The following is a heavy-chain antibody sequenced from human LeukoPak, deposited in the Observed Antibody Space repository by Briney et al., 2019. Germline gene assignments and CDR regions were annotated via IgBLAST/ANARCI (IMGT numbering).Heavy chain of an antibody. J-gene: IGHJ4*02. CDR1: GFTFSSYA. D-gene: IGHD3-16*01. V-gene: IGHV3-23*01. CDR3: AKGVAYVCGSLYYFDY. CDR2: ISGSGGST. Sequence: LAGGSLRLSCAASGFTFSSYAMSWVRQAPGKGLEWVSAISGSGGSTYYADSVKGRFTISRDNSKNTLYLQMNSLRAEDTAVYYCAKGVAYVCGSLYYFDYWGQGTLVTVSS.